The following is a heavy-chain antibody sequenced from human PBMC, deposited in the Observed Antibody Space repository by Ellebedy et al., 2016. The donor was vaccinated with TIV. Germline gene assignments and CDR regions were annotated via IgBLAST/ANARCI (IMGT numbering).Heavy chain of an antibody. D-gene: IGHD5-12*01. CDR2: IKHDGRDT. CDR3: AKNIYSDFDYRGFHYYGMDV. J-gene: IGHJ6*02. Sequence: PGGSLRLSCAASGFTFNNFAMHWVRHRQAPGVGLEWVAFIKHDGRDTYYGDSVKGRFPISRDNSKNTVDLQMISLSAEDTAVYYCAKNIYSDFDYRGFHYYGMDVWGQGTTVIVSS. CDR1: GFTFNNFA. V-gene: IGHV3-30*02.